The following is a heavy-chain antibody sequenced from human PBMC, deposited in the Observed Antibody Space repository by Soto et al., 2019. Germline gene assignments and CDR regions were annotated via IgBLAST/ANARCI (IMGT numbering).Heavy chain of an antibody. CDR1: GYTFTSYA. J-gene: IGHJ3*02. CDR3: ARVVNPGLRDFDWLLYGAFES. V-gene: IGHV1-3*01. Sequence: ASVKVSCKASGYTFTSYAMHWVRQAPGQRLEWMGWINAGNGNTKYSQKFQGRVTITRDTSASTAYMELSSLRSEDTAVYYCARVVNPGLRDFDWLLYGAFESWGQGTTVTVSS. D-gene: IGHD3-9*01. CDR2: INAGNGNT.